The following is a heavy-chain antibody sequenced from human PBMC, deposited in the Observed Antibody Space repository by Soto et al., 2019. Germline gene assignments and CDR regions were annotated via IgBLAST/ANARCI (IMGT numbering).Heavy chain of an antibody. CDR3: ARDSTDSYYYGMDV. Sequence: GASVKVSCKASGGTFSSYAISWVRQAPGQGLEWMGRIIPILGIANYAQKFQGRVTITADKSTSTAYMELSSLRSEDTAVYYCARDSTDSYYYGMDVWGQGTTVTVSS. D-gene: IGHD4-4*01. CDR1: GGTFSSYA. CDR2: IIPILGIA. J-gene: IGHJ6*02. V-gene: IGHV1-69*04.